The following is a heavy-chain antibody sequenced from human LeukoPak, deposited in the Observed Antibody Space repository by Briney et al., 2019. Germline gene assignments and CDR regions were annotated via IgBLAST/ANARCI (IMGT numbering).Heavy chain of an antibody. D-gene: IGHD2-15*01. V-gene: IGHV3-48*04. Sequence: GGSLRLSCAASGFTFSSYSMNWVRQAPGKGLEWVSYISSSSSTIYYADSVKGRFTISRDNAKNSLYLQMNSLRAEDTAVYYCARVFRYSPNYYYYGMDVWGQGTTVTVSS. J-gene: IGHJ6*02. CDR2: ISSSSSTI. CDR1: GFTFSSYS. CDR3: ARVFRYSPNYYYYGMDV.